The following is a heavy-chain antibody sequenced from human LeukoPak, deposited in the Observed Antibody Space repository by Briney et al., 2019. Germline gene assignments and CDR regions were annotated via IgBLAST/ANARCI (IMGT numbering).Heavy chain of an antibody. J-gene: IGHJ4*02. CDR2: INHSGST. CDR3: TRTTANGSLDY. CDR1: GGSFSGYY. D-gene: IGHD5-24*01. V-gene: IGHV4-34*01. Sequence: PSETLSLTCAVYGGSFSGYYWSWIRQPPGKGLEWIGEINHSGSTNYNPSLKSRVTISLDKSKNQFSLKLSSVTAADTAVYYCTRTTANGSLDYWGQGTLVTVSS.